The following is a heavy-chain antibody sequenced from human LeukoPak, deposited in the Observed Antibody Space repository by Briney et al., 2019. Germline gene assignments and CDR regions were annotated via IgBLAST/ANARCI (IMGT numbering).Heavy chain of an antibody. Sequence: GGSLRLSCAASRFTFSSYAMSWVRQAPGKGLEWVSVISATDGSTYYADSVKGRFTISRDNSKNTLYLQMNSLRAEDTAVYYCAREGTYYYGSQYDYWGQGTLVTVSS. CDR3: AREGTYYYGSQYDY. D-gene: IGHD3-10*01. V-gene: IGHV3-23*01. CDR1: RFTFSSYA. J-gene: IGHJ4*02. CDR2: ISATDGST.